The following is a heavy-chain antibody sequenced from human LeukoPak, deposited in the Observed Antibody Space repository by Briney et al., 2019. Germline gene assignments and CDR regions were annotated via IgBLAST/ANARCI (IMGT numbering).Heavy chain of an antibody. Sequence: SETLSLTCAVSVYSISNGYYWGWIRQPPGKGLEWIGSSYHSGNTYYNPSLKRRVTISVDTSKNQFSLKLSSVTAADTAVYYCARHGDYDFWSGYQNWFDPWGQGTLVTVPS. J-gene: IGHJ5*02. CDR1: VYSISNGYY. CDR3: ARHGDYDFWSGYQNWFDP. V-gene: IGHV4-38-2*01. D-gene: IGHD3-3*01. CDR2: SYHSGNT.